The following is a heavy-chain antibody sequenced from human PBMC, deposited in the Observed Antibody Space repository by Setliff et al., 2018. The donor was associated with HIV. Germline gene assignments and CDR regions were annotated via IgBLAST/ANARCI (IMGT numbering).Heavy chain of an antibody. J-gene: IGHJ4*02. CDR2: MHYSKST. Sequence: SETLSLTCTVSDGSVSSTGYSWGWIRQAPGKGLEWIGSMHYSKSTYYNPSLTGRVTISLDTSKNQFSLKLAFVTAADTAVYYCARLGSHCKNAFCPPYWGQGTLVTVSS. CDR1: DGSVSSTGYS. CDR3: ARLGSHCKNAFCPPY. D-gene: IGHD2-15*01. V-gene: IGHV4-39*01.